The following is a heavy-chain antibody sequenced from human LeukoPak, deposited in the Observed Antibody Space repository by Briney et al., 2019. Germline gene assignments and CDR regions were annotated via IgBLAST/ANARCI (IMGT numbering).Heavy chain of an antibody. CDR3: ARDLNTAMVDY. CDR2: IIPILGIA. CDR1: GGTFSSYA. Sequence: SAKVSCKASGGTFSSYAISWVRQAPGQGLEWMGRIIPILGIANYAQKFQGRVTITADKSTSTAYMELSSLRSEDTAVYYCARDLNTAMVDYWGQGTLVTVSS. V-gene: IGHV1-69*04. J-gene: IGHJ4*02. D-gene: IGHD5-18*01.